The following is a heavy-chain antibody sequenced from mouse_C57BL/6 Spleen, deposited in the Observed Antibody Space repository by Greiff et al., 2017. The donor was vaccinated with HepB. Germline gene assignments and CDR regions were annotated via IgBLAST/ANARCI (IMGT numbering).Heavy chain of an antibody. CDR3: ARGAYYYAMDY. J-gene: IGHJ4*01. Sequence: QVQLQQPGAELVMPGASVKLSCKASGYTFTSYWMHWVKQRPGQGLEWIGEIDPSDSYTNYNQKFKGKSTLTVDKSSSTAYMQLSSLTSEDSALYYCARGAYYYAMDYWGQGTSVTVSS. V-gene: IGHV1-69*01. CDR2: IDPSDSYT. CDR1: GYTFTSYW.